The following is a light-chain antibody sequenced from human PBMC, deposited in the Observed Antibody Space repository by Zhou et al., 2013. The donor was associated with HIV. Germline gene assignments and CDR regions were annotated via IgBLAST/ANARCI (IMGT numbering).Light chain of an antibody. J-gene: IGKJ4*01. CDR1: QSVYSNY. V-gene: IGKV3-11*01. Sequence: EIVLTQSPGTLSLSPGERATLSCRASQSVYSNYLAWYQQKPGQAPRLLIYGASNRATGIPARFSGSGSGTDFTLTISSLEPEDFAVYYCQQRTNWLSFGGGTKVEIK. CDR3: QQRTNWLS. CDR2: GAS.